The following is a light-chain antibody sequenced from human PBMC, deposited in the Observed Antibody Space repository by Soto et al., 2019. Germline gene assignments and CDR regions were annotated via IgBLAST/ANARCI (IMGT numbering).Light chain of an antibody. Sequence: DIQLTQSPSSLSASVGDRVTMXXRASQRINTYMNWYQHKPGKAPNXLIFPPSTLQSGVPSRFSGSGSGTDFTLTISSLQPEDFATYYCQQSYSTPLTFGGGTKVDIK. CDR1: QRINTY. J-gene: IGKJ4*01. V-gene: IGKV1-39*01. CDR2: PPS. CDR3: QQSYSTPLT.